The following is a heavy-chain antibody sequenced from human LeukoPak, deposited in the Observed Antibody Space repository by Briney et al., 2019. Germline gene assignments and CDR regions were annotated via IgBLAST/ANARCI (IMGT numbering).Heavy chain of an antibody. D-gene: IGHD6-19*01. CDR1: GSTFDEHG. J-gene: IGHJ4*02. CDR2: INDNGGST. V-gene: IGHV3-20*04. Sequence: GGSLRLSCAASGSTFDEHGMAWVRQAPGKGLQWVSGINDNGGSTGYADSAKGRFTISRDNTKNSLYLQMNSLRAEDTALYYCASGDSSGWYFDSWGQGTLVTVSS. CDR3: ASGDSSGWYFDS.